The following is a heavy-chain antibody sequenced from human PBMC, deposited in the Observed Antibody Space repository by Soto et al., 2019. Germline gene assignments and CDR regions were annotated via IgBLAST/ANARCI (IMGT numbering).Heavy chain of an antibody. CDR3: ARGPTDYYDNSANYFLDY. Sequence: QVRLVQSGAEVKKPGASVKVSCKASGYTFITYGVSWVRQAPGQGLDWLGWISTYNGNTRYAERLQGRVTMTTDTTTNTDYMALRNLRSDDTAVYYCARGPTDYYDNSANYFLDYWGQGTLVTVSS. J-gene: IGHJ4*02. CDR2: ISTYNGNT. D-gene: IGHD3-22*01. CDR1: GYTFITYG. V-gene: IGHV1-18*01.